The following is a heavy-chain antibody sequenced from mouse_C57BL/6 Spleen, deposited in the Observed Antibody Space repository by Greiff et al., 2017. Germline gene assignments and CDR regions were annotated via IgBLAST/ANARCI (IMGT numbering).Heavy chain of an antibody. D-gene: IGHD1-1*02. V-gene: IGHV1-82*01. CDR1: GYAFSSSW. J-gene: IGHJ2*01. Sequence: QVQLQQSGPELVKPGASVKISCKASGYAFSSSWMNWVKQRPGKGLEWIGRIYPGDGDTNYNGKFKGKATLTADKSSSTAYMQLSSLTSEDSAVYFCALWSYYFDYGGQGTTLTVSS. CDR2: IYPGDGDT. CDR3: ALWSYYFDY.